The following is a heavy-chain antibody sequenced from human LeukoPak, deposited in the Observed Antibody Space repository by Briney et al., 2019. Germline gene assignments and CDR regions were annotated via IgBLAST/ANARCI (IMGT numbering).Heavy chain of an antibody. D-gene: IGHD5-18*01. CDR3: ARVIYNYGYSHGMDV. CDR1: GGSFSGYY. Sequence: PSETLSLTCVVYGGSFSGYYWSWIRHPPGKGLEWIGEINHSRSTNYNSSLKSRVTISVDTSKNQFSLKLSSVTAADTAVYYCARVIYNYGYSHGMDVWGQGTTVTVSS. J-gene: IGHJ6*02. V-gene: IGHV4-34*01. CDR2: INHSRST.